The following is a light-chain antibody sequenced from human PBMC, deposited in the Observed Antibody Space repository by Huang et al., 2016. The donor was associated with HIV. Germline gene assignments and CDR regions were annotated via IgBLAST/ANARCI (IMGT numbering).Light chain of an antibody. CDR1: QDIGNS. CDR2: AAS. Sequence: IQLTQTPSSLSASVGDRVIITCRASQDIGNSLAWYQQKPGKAPKALIYAASPLQSGVAPRFSGSASGTYFTLTINDLQPEDFATYYCQQLSDYPVTFGQGTHLDIE. J-gene: IGKJ5*01. CDR3: QQLSDYPVT. V-gene: IGKV1-9*01.